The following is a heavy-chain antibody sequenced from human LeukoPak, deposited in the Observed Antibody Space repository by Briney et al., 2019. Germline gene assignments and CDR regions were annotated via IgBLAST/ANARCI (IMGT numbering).Heavy chain of an antibody. Sequence: GGSLRLSCAASGFIFTNYFMSWVRQAPGKGLEWVASIKHDGSEKYYVDSVRGRFTISRDNTMNSLCLQMSSLRAEDTAVYYCATDRGWRTSGYYLYYFEYWGQGTLVTYSS. J-gene: IGHJ4*02. CDR2: IKHDGSEK. CDR3: ATDRGWRTSGYYLYYFEY. V-gene: IGHV3-7*01. D-gene: IGHD3-3*01. CDR1: GFIFTNYF.